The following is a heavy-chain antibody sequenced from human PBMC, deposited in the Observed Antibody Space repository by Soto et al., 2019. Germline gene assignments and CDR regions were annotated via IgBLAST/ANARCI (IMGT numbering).Heavy chain of an antibody. CDR2: IYYSGTT. CDR3: ARRYGASFDY. CDR1: GGSISNDY. Sequence: PSETLSLTCTVSGGSISNDYWRWIRQPPGKGLEWIGYIYYSGTTNYNPSLKSRVTISVDTCKNQFSLKLSSVTAADTAVYYCARRYGASFDYWGQGTLVTVSS. V-gene: IGHV4-59*01. J-gene: IGHJ4*02. D-gene: IGHD4-17*01.